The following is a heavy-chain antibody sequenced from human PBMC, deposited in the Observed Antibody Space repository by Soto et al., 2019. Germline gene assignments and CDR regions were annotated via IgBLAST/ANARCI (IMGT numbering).Heavy chain of an antibody. D-gene: IGHD2-15*01. CDR2: INPNSGGT. CDR1: GYTFTGYY. V-gene: IGHV1-2*04. J-gene: IGHJ4*02. CDR3: ARAERGYCSGGSCYSPFDY. Sequence: QVQLVQSGAEVKKPGASVKVSCKASGYTFTGYYMHWVRQAPGQGLEWMGWINPNSGGTNYAQKFQGWVTMTRDTSISTACMELSRLRSDDTAVYYCARAERGYCSGGSCYSPFDYWGQGTLVTVSS.